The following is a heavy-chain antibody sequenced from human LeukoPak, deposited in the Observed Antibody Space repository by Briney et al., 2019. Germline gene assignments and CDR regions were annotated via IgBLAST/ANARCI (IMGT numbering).Heavy chain of an antibody. CDR3: ARTTMVYDN. CDR1: GFTFSSYA. CDR2: ISGSGYTT. Sequence: GGSLRLSCAASGFTFSSYAMNWVRQAPGWGLECVSSISGSGYTTHYADSVQGRFTISRDNSNNTLYLQMNSLRAEDTALYYCARTTMVYDNWGQGTLVTVSS. D-gene: IGHD4/OR15-4a*01. J-gene: IGHJ4*02. V-gene: IGHV3-23*01.